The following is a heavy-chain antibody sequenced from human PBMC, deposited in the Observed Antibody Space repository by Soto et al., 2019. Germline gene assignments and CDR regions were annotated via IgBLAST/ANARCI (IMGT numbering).Heavy chain of an antibody. CDR3: AAELPEATPDGGAY. J-gene: IGHJ4*02. V-gene: IGHV1-58*01. CDR2: IVVGSGNT. D-gene: IGHD3-16*01. Sequence: GASVKVSCKASGFAFTSSAVQWVRQARGQRLEWIGWIVVGSGNTNYAQKFQERVTITRDMSTSTAYMELSSLRSEDTAVYYCAAELPEATPDGGAYWGQGTLVTVSS. CDR1: GFAFTSSA.